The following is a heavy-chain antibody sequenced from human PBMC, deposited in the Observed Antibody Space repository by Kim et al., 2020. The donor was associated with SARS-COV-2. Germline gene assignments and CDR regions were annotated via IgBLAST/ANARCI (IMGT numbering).Heavy chain of an antibody. V-gene: IGHV3-21*01. Sequence: IYYADSVKGRFTISRDNAKNSLYLQMNSLRAEDTAVYYCAREARGNAFDIWGQGTMVTVSS. J-gene: IGHJ3*02. CDR2: I. CDR3: AREARGNAFDI.